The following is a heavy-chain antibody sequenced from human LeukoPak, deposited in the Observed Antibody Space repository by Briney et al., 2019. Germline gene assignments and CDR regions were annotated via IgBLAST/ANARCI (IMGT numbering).Heavy chain of an antibody. CDR1: GGSVTSTNW. D-gene: IGHD3-3*01. CDR3: AREGGFYRPLDY. CDR2: VHLDGRT. J-gene: IGHJ4*02. Sequence: PSETLSLTCDVSGGSVTSTNWWTWVRQPPGKGLEWIGEVHLDGRTNYNPSLKSRLIMSVDLPETHISLKLTSVPAADTAVYYCAREGGFYRPLDYSGQGTLVTVSS. V-gene: IGHV4-4*02.